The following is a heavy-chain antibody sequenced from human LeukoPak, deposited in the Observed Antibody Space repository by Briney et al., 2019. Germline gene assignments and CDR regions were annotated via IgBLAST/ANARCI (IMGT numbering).Heavy chain of an antibody. CDR2: INHSGST. J-gene: IGHJ4*02. Sequence: SETLSLTCAVYGGSFSGYYWSWIRQPPGKGLEWIGEINHSGSTNYNPSLKSRVTISVDTSKNQFSLKLSSVTAADTAVYYCAREVGATSSTNYYLDYWGQGTLVTVSS. D-gene: IGHD1-26*01. V-gene: IGHV4-34*01. CDR3: AREVGATSSTNYYLDY. CDR1: GGSFSGYY.